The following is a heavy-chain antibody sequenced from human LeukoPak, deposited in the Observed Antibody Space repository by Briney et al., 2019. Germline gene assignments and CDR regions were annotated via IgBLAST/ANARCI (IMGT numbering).Heavy chain of an antibody. Sequence: GGSLRLSCAASGFTFSSYGMHWVRQAPGKGLEWVALIRYDGSNKYYADSVKGRFTISRDNSKNTLYLQMNSLRAEDTAVYYCAKTRLGAARYYFDYWGQGTLVTASS. D-gene: IGHD3-16*01. CDR3: AKTRLGAARYYFDY. CDR1: GFTFSSYG. CDR2: IRYDGSNK. V-gene: IGHV3-30*02. J-gene: IGHJ4*02.